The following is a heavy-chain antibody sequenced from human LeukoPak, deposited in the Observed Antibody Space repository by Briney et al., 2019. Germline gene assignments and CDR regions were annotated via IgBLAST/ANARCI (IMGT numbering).Heavy chain of an antibody. J-gene: IGHJ5*02. Sequence: GGSLRLSCAASGFTFRSYNMNWVRQAPGKGLEWVSSISSSSSYIYYADSVKGRFTISRDNAKNSLYLQMSSLRAEDTAMYYCARTRAGSGYDSWGQGTLVTVSS. CDR2: ISSSSSYI. CDR1: GFTFRSYN. CDR3: ARTRAGSGYDS. D-gene: IGHD5-12*01. V-gene: IGHV3-21*01.